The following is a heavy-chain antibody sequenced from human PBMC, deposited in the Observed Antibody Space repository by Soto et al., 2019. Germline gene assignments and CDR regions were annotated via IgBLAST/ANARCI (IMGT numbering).Heavy chain of an antibody. V-gene: IGHV1-69*02. CDR1: GGTFSSYT. CDR2: IIPILGIA. J-gene: IGHJ5*02. CDR3: ARGSDLGRGWFDP. Sequence: QVQLVQSGAEVKKPGSSVKVSCKASGGTFSSYTISWVRQAPGQGLEWMGRIIPILGIANYAQKFQGRVTITADKSTSTAYMERSSLRSEDTAVYYFARGSDLGRGWFDPWGQGTLVTVSS. D-gene: IGHD6-19*01.